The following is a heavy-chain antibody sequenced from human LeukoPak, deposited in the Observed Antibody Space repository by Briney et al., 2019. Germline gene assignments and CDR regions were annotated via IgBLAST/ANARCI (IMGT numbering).Heavy chain of an antibody. CDR3: ARVSDSSGYYSYYFDY. V-gene: IGHV4-59*01. Sequence: SETLSLTCTGSGGSISSYYWSWIWQPPGKGLEWIGYIYYSGSTNYNPSLKSRVTISVDTSKNQFSLKLSSVTAADTAVYYCARVSDSSGYYSYYFDYWGQGTLVTVSS. CDR1: GGSISSYY. CDR2: IYYSGST. J-gene: IGHJ4*02. D-gene: IGHD3-22*01.